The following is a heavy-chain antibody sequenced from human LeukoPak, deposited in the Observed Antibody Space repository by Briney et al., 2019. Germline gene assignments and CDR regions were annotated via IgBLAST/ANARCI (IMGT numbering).Heavy chain of an antibody. V-gene: IGHV1-69*13. CDR3: ARDRIAVAGTAAFDI. D-gene: IGHD6-19*01. CDR1: GGTFSSYA. CDR2: IIPIFGTA. Sequence: SVKVSCKASGGTFSSYAISWVRQAPGQGLEWMGGIIPIFGTANYAQKFQGRVTITADESTSTTYMELSSLRSEDTAVYYCARDRIAVAGTAAFDIWGQGTMVTVSS. J-gene: IGHJ3*02.